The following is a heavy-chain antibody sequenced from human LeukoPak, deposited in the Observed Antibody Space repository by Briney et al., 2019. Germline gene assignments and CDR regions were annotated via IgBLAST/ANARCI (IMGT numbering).Heavy chain of an antibody. CDR2: ISSSSSYI. D-gene: IGHD3-10*01. V-gene: IGHV3-21*01. Sequence: GGSLRLSCAASGSTFSSYSMNWVRQAPGKGLEWVSSISSSSSYIYYADSVKGRFTISRDNAKNSLYLQMNSLRAEDTAVYYCASGGSLKGYWGQGTLVTVSS. CDR1: GSTFSSYS. J-gene: IGHJ4*02. CDR3: ASGGSLKGY.